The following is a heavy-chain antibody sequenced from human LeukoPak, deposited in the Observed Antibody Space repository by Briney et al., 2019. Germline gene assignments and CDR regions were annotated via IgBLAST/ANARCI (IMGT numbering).Heavy chain of an antibody. CDR3: ARDALVLYDSSGNFDY. CDR2: IYHSGST. D-gene: IGHD3-22*01. CDR1: GYSISSGYY. Sequence: KPSETLSLTCTVSGYSISSGYYWGWIRQPPGKGLEWIGSIYHSGSTYYNPSLKSRVTISVDTSKNQFSLKLSSVTAADTAVYYCARDALVLYDSSGNFDYWGQGTLVTVSS. J-gene: IGHJ4*02. V-gene: IGHV4-38-2*02.